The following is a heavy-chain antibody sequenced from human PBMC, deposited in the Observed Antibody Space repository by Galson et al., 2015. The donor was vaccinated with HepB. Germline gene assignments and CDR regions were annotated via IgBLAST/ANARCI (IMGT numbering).Heavy chain of an antibody. CDR2: IKSKTDDGTT. Sequence: SLRLSCAASGFTFSNAWMNWARQAPGKGLEWVGRIKSKTDDGTTDYAAPVKGRFTISRDDSKNTLYLQMNSLKTEDTAMYYCTAWPLNVFLRNYYTHYFFDYWGQGSLVTVSS. V-gene: IGHV3-15*01. CDR1: GFTFSNAW. D-gene: IGHD3-3*01. J-gene: IGHJ4*02. CDR3: TAWPLNVFLRNYYTHYFFDY.